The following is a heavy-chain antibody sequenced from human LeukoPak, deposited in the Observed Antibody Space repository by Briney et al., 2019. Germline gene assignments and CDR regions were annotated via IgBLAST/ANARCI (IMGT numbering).Heavy chain of an antibody. D-gene: IGHD2/OR15-2a*01. J-gene: IGHJ6*02. CDR2: MSASGDST. V-gene: IGHV3-23*01. Sequence: GGSLRLSCTASGFTFSNSAMTWVRQAPGKGLEWVSGMSASGDSTHYADSVEGRFTISRDNSKNTLYLQMNSLTAEDTAIYHCAKVLGSWRYYYYGLDVWGQGTTVTVSS. CDR3: AKVLGSWRYYYYGLDV. CDR1: GFTFSNSA.